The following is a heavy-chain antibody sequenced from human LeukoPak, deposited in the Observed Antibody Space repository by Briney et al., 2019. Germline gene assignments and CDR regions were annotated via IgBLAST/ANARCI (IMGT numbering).Heavy chain of an antibody. V-gene: IGHV4-30-2*01. D-gene: IGHD6-13*01. J-gene: IGHJ4*02. CDR3: ARGHASTWYPDF. CDR2: IYHSGST. Sequence: KTSQTLSLTCAVSGGSISSGGYSWSWIRQPPGKGLEWIGYIYHSGSTRYNPSLNSRVTISLDTSKNQFSLNLSSVTAADTAVYYCARGHASTWYPDFWGQGILVTVSS. CDR1: GGSISSGGYS.